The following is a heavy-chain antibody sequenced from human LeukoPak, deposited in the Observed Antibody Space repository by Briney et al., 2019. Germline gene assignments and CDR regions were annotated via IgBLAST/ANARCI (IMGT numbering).Heavy chain of an antibody. CDR3: ARVGGELIDY. J-gene: IGHJ4*02. V-gene: IGHV4-59*01. Sequence: SETLSLTCTVSGGSISSYYWSWIRQPPGKGLEWIGYIYYSGSTNYNPSLKSRVTISVDTSKNQFSLKLSSVTAADTAVYHCARVGGELIDYWGQGTLVTVSS. CDR1: GGSISSYY. D-gene: IGHD3-10*01. CDR2: IYYSGST.